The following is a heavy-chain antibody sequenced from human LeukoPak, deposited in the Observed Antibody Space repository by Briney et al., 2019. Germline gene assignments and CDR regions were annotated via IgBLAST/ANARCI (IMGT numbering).Heavy chain of an antibody. CDR1: GYTFTSYD. V-gene: IGHV1-8*03. J-gene: IGHJ6*03. Sequence: ASVKVSCKASGYTFTSYDINWVRQATGQGLEWMGWMNPNSGNTGYAQKFQGRVTITRNTSISTAYMELSSLRSEDTAVYYCARAEWLRTLYYYYYMDVWGKGTTVTVSS. D-gene: IGHD5-12*01. CDR2: MNPNSGNT. CDR3: ARAEWLRTLYYYYYMDV.